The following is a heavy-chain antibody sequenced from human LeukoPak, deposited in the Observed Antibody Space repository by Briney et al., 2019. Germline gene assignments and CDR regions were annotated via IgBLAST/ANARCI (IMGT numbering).Heavy chain of an antibody. CDR1: GFTFSSYA. J-gene: IGHJ5*02. Sequence: PGGSLRLSCAASGFTFSSYAMSWVRQAPEKGLEWVSTISGSGGGTYYADSVKGRFTISRDNAKNSLYLQMNSLRAEDTAVYYCARVGSSGYSAANWFDPWGQGTLVTVSS. D-gene: IGHD3-22*01. CDR2: ISGSGGGT. V-gene: IGHV3-23*01. CDR3: ARVGSSGYSAANWFDP.